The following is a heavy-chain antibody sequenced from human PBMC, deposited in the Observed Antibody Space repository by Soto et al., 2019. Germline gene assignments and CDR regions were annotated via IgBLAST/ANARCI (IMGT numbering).Heavy chain of an antibody. V-gene: IGHV1-8*01. CDR2: MNPNSGNT. CDR3: ARGTYYDFWSGYYTRLGFDP. CDR1: GYTFTSYD. Sequence: ASVKVSCKASGYTFTSYDINWVRQATGQGLEWMGWMNPNSGNTGYAQKFQGRVTMTRNTSISTAYMELSSLRSEDTAVYYCARGTYYDFWSGYYTRLGFDPWGQGTLVTVS. J-gene: IGHJ5*02. D-gene: IGHD3-3*01.